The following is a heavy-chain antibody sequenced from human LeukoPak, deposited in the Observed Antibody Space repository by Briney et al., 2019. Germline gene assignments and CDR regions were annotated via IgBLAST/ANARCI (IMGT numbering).Heavy chain of an antibody. CDR2: ISAHNGNT. Sequence: GASVKVSCKASGYTFTSYGISWVRQAPGQGLEWMGWISAHNGNTNYAQKVQGRVTMTTDTSTSTAYMELRSLRSDDTAVYYCARDLSYYYGLGDSDYWGQGTLVTVSS. J-gene: IGHJ4*02. CDR1: GYTFTSYG. V-gene: IGHV1-18*01. CDR3: ARDLSYYYGLGDSDY. D-gene: IGHD3-10*01.